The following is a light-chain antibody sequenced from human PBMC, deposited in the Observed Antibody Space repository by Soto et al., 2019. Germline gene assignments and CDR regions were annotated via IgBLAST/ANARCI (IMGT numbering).Light chain of an antibody. Sequence: EIVMTQSPATLSVSPGERATLSCRASQSVRTNLAWYQQKPGQAPRRLIYGAPTRATGVPARFSGSGSGTEFTLTISSLQSEDFAIYFCQQYNDWPPVYTFGQGTKLEIK. CDR1: QSVRTN. CDR2: GAP. CDR3: QQYNDWPPVYT. J-gene: IGKJ2*01. V-gene: IGKV3-15*01.